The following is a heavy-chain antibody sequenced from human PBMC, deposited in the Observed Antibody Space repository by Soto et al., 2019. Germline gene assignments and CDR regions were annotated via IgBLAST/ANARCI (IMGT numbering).Heavy chain of an antibody. Sequence: GGSLRLSCAASGFTFSSYAMSWVRQAPGKGLEWVSAISGSGGSTYYADSVKGRFTISRDNSKNTLYLQMNSLRAEDTAVYYCAKDPGNYGDYYYYYYMDVWGKGTTVTVSS. CDR3: AKDPGNYGDYYYYYYMDV. CDR1: GFTFSSYA. D-gene: IGHD4-17*01. CDR2: ISGSGGST. J-gene: IGHJ6*03. V-gene: IGHV3-23*01.